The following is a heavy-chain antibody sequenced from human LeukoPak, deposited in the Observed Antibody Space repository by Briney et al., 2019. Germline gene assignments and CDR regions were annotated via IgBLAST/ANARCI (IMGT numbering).Heavy chain of an antibody. CDR3: ARHGHSSSSSWFDP. V-gene: IGHV4-34*01. D-gene: IGHD6-13*01. CDR1: GGSFSGYY. J-gene: IGHJ5*02. Sequence: SETLSLTCAVYGGSFSGYYWSWIRQPPGKGLEWIGSIYYSGSTYYNPSLKSRVTISVDTSKNQFSLKLSSVTAADTAVYYCARHGHSSSSSWFDPWGQGTLVTVSS. CDR2: IYYSGST.